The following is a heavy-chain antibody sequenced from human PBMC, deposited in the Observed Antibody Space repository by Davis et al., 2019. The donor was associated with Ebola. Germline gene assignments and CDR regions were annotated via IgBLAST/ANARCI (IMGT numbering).Heavy chain of an antibody. CDR3: ARGVQGDIRRGMDV. Sequence: AASVKVSCKASGGTFSSYAISWVRQAPGQGLEWMGRIIPILGIANYAQKFQGRVTITADKSTSTAYMELSSLRSDDTAVYYCARGVQGDIRRGMDVWGQGTTVTVSS. J-gene: IGHJ6*02. CDR2: IIPILGIA. V-gene: IGHV1-69*04. D-gene: IGHD3-10*01. CDR1: GGTFSSYA.